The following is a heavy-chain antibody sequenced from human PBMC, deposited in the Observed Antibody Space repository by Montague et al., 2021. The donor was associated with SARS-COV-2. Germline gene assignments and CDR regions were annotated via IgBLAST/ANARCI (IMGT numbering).Heavy chain of an antibody. J-gene: IGHJ4*02. CDR2: ISFDGTNK. Sequence: SLRLSCAASGFTFTSYAMHWVRQAPGKGLEWVAVISFDGTNKYYTDSVKGRFTISRDNSKNTLYLQTHSVRPEDTAVYYCARDQGGYSYNDYWGQGTLVTVPS. CDR1: GFTFTSYA. CDR3: ARDQGGYSYNDY. D-gene: IGHD5-18*01. V-gene: IGHV3-30-3*01.